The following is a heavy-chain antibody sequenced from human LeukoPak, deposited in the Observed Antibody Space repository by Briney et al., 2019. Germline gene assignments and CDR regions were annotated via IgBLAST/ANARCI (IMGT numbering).Heavy chain of an antibody. D-gene: IGHD3-22*01. V-gene: IGHV1-8*01. CDR1: GYTFTSYD. Sequence: GASVKVSCKASGYTFTSYDINWVRQATGQGLEWMGWMNPNSGNTGYAQKFQGRATMTRNTSISTAYMELSSLRSEDTAVYYCARARGGSGSGYYYVRYWGQGTLVTVSS. CDR2: MNPNSGNT. J-gene: IGHJ4*02. CDR3: ARARGGSGSGYYYVRY.